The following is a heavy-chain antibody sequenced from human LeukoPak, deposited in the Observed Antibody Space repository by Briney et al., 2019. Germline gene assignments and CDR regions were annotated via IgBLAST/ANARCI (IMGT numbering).Heavy chain of an antibody. CDR3: AIGAVALDY. J-gene: IGHJ4*02. CDR1: GYTFSTYF. CDR2: INSNDGTT. Sequence: ASVKVSCKASGYTFSTYFMQWVRQAPGHGLEWMGIINSNDGTTSYAQKFQGRVTMARDTSTGTLYMQLSGLRSEDTAVYYCAIGAVALDYWGRGTRVIVST. D-gene: IGHD5-12*01. V-gene: IGHV1-46*01.